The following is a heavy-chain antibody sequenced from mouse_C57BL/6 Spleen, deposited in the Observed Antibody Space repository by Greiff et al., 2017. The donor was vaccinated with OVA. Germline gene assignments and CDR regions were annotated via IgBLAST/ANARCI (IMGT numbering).Heavy chain of an antibody. CDR2: IYPGDGDT. D-gene: IGHD1-1*01. V-gene: IGHV1-80*01. CDR1: GYAFSSYW. J-gene: IGHJ3*01. CDR3: ARSPNYGSSGGFAY. Sequence: VKLQQSGAELVKPGASVKISCKASGYAFSSYWMNWVKQRPGKGLEWIGQIYPGDGDTNYNGKFKGKATLTADKSSSTAYMQLSSLTSEDSAVYFCARSPNYGSSGGFAYWGQGTLVTVSA.